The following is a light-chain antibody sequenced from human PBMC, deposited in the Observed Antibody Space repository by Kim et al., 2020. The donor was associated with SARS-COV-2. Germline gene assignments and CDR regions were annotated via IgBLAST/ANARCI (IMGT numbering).Light chain of an antibody. V-gene: IGLV1-44*01. CDR2: SNN. CDR1: SSNIGSNT. J-gene: IGLJ2*01. CDR3: AAWEDSLNGPV. Sequence: GRRVISSCSGSSSNIGSNTVNWDQQLPGTAHKLLIYSNNQRHSGVPDRLSGSKSGTSASLAISGLQSEDEADYYCAAWEDSLNGPVLGGGTKLTVL.